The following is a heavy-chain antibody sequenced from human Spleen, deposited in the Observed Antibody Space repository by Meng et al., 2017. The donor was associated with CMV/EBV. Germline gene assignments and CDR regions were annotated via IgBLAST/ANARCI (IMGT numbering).Heavy chain of an antibody. J-gene: IGHJ4*02. CDR1: GFTVSSNY. D-gene: IGHD3-3*01. Sequence: GESLKISCAASGFTVSSNYMSWVRQAPGKGLEWVSGISGSGGSIYYADSVKGRFTISRDNSKNTLYLQMNSLRAEDTAVYYCAKDYDFWSGYLDYWGQGTLVTVSS. CDR2: ISGSGGSI. CDR3: AKDYDFWSGYLDY. V-gene: IGHV3-23*01.